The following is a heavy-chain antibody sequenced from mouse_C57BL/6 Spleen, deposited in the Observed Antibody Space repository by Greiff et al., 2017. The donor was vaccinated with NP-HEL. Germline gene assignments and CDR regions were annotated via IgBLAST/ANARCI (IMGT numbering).Heavy chain of an antibody. CDR1: GYTFTDYY. CDR2: INPNNGGT. J-gene: IGHJ4*01. CDR3: AGWLLPPYAMDY. Sequence: EVQLQQSGPELVKPGASVKISCKASGYTFTDYYMNWVKQSHGKSLEWIGDINPNNGGTSYNQKFKGKATLTVDKSSSTAYMELRSLTSEDSAVYYCAGWLLPPYAMDYWGQGTSVTVSS. V-gene: IGHV1-26*01. D-gene: IGHD2-3*01.